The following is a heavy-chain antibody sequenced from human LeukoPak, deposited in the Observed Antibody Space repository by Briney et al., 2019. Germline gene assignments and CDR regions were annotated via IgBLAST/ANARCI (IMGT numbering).Heavy chain of an antibody. CDR3: AKDRDGADRIIL. CDR1: AYDFTGYH. V-gene: IGHV1-2*06. J-gene: IGHJ4*02. D-gene: IGHD5-24*01. Sequence: ASVKVSCKVVAYDFTGYHIHWVRLSPGQGPEWMGRLNPNTGHAVYAFKFQGRVTITRDTSSSTAYMEVTRLTSDDTALYYCAKDRDGADRIILWGQGTLVTVSS. CDR2: LNPNTGHA.